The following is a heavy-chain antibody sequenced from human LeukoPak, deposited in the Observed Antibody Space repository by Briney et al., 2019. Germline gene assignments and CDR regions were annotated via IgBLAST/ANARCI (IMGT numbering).Heavy chain of an antibody. V-gene: IGHV3-23*01. CDR3: AILPGYSSGWYEVNY. CDR2: ISGSGGST. J-gene: IGHJ4*02. CDR1: GFTFSSYA. D-gene: IGHD6-13*01. Sequence: PGGSLTLSCAASGFTFSSYAMSWVRHAPGKGLEGVSGISGSGGSTYYADYVKGRFTISRDNARNTLYLQMNSPRAEDTAVYYCAILPGYSSGWYEVNYWGQGTLVTVSS.